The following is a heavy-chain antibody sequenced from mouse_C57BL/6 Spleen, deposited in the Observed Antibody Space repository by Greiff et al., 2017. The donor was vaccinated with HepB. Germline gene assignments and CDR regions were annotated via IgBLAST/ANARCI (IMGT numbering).Heavy chain of an antibody. D-gene: IGHD3-1*01. CDR3: ARDRGRGAMDY. V-gene: IGHV5-16*01. CDR1: GFTFSDYY. Sequence: EVMLVESEGGLVQPGRSMKLSCTASGFTFSDYYMAWVRQVPEKGLEWVANINYDGSSTYYLDSLKIRFIISRDNAKNILYLQMSSLKSEDTATYYCARDRGRGAMDYWGQGTSVTVSS. CDR2: INYDGSST. J-gene: IGHJ4*01.